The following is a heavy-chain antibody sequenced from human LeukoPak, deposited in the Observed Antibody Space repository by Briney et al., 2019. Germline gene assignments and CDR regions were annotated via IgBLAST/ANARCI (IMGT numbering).Heavy chain of an antibody. Sequence: PSETLSLTCAVYGGSFSGYYWSWIRQHPGKGLEWIGYIYYSGSTYYNPSLKSRVTISVDTSKNQFSLKLSSVTAADTAVYYCARGSGAHSGYCSIFGYWGQGTLVTVSS. V-gene: IGHV4-31*11. J-gene: IGHJ4*02. CDR3: ARGSGAHSGYCSIFGY. CDR1: GGSFSGYY. CDR2: IYYSGST. D-gene: IGHD3-22*01.